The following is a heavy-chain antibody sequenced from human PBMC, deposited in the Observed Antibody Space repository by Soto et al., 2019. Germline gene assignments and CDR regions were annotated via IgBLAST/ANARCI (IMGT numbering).Heavy chain of an antibody. V-gene: IGHV1-46*01. CDR2: INPSTGTT. CDR3: ARDLVPYY. J-gene: IGHJ4*02. Sequence: ASVKVSCKASGYTFTSYFLHWVRQAPGQGLEWMAIINPSTGTTTYAQKFQGRVTMSSDSSTSTVYMELSRLRSEDTAVYYCARDLVPYYWGQGALVTVSS. CDR1: GYTFTSYF. D-gene: IGHD2-15*01.